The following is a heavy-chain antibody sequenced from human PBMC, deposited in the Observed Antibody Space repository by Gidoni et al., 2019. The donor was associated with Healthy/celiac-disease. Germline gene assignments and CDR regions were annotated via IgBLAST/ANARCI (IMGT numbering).Heavy chain of an antibody. Sequence: EVQLVESGGGLVQPGGSLRLSCAASGFTFSSYWMSWVRQAPGKGLEWVANIKQDGSEKYYVDSVKGRFTISRDNAKNSLYLQMNSLRAEDTAVYYCARGPRQQLGDFDYWGQGTLVTVSS. CDR1: GFTFSSYW. CDR2: IKQDGSEK. V-gene: IGHV3-7*04. CDR3: ARGPRQQLGDFDY. J-gene: IGHJ4*02. D-gene: IGHD6-13*01.